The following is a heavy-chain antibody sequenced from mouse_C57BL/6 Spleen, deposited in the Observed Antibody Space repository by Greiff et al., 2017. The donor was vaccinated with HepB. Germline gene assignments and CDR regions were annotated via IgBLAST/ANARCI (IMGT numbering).Heavy chain of an antibody. V-gene: IGHV1-64*01. CDR3: ATTVVDPWFAY. CDR1: GYTFTSYW. D-gene: IGHD1-1*01. CDR2: IHPNSGRT. J-gene: IGHJ3*01. Sequence: VQLQQPGAELVKPGASVKLSCKASGYTFTSYWMHWVKQRPGQGLEWIGMIHPNSGRTNYNEKFKSKATLTVDKSSSTAYMQLSSLTSEDSAVYYCATTVVDPWFAYWGQGTLVTVSA.